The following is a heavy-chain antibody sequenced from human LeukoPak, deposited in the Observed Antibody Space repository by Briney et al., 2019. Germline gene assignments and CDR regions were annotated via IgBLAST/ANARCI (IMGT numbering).Heavy chain of an antibody. CDR2: ISSSNSYI. Sequence: GGSLRLSCAASGFTFSDYAMSWVRQAPGKGLEWVSSISSSNSYIYYADSVKGRFTISKDDAKNSLPLHMNSLRAEDTAVYYCAGDLIGGYNGGYFDSWGQGILVTVSS. CDR1: GFTFSDYA. D-gene: IGHD5-24*01. V-gene: IGHV3-21*01. CDR3: AGDLIGGYNGGYFDS. J-gene: IGHJ4*02.